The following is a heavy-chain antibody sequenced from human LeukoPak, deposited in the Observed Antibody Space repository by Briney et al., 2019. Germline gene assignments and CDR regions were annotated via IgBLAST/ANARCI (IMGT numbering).Heavy chain of an antibody. Sequence: SQTLSLTCTVSGDSISSSTYYWSWIRQPAGKGLEWIGRIYTSGSTNYNPSLKSRVTMSVDTSKNQFSLKLSSVTAADTAVYYCARDGDIVVVPGWFDPWGQGTLVTVSS. CDR2: IYTSGST. J-gene: IGHJ5*02. CDR1: GDSISSSTYY. CDR3: ARDGDIVVVPGWFDP. V-gene: IGHV4-61*02. D-gene: IGHD2-2*01.